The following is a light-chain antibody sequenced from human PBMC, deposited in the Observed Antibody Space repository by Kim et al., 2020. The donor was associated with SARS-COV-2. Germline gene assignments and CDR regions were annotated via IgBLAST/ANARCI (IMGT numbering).Light chain of an antibody. CDR1: QSINKW. Sequence: IQMTQSPSTLSASVGDRVTITCRASQSINKWLAWYQQMPGKAPKLLMFEASVLRSGVPARFSGSGSGTDFSLTISNLQPDDFATYYCQQYISYSGTFGQGTKLEI. J-gene: IGKJ2*02. CDR2: EAS. CDR3: QQYISYSGT. V-gene: IGKV1-5*03.